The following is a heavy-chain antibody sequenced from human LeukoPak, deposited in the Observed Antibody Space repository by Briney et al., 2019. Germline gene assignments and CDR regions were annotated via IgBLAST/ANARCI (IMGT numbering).Heavy chain of an antibody. D-gene: IGHD6-19*01. Sequence: GGSLRLSCAASGFTFSSYGMHWVRQAPGKGLEWVSYISSSGSIIYYADSVKGRFTISRDNAKNSLYLQMNSLRAEDTAVYYCARDDAGYSSGWYWVYWGQGTLVTVSS. CDR1: GFTFSSYG. J-gene: IGHJ4*02. V-gene: IGHV3-48*04. CDR3: ARDDAGYSSGWYWVY. CDR2: ISSSGSII.